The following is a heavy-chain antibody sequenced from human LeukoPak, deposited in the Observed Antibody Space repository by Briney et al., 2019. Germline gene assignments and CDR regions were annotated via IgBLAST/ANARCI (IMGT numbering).Heavy chain of an antibody. CDR1: GGSISSNNW. CDR2: IYHSGSP. CDR3: ARDHLVRGTTR. D-gene: IGHD3-10*01. V-gene: IGHV4-4*02. Sequence: PSETLSLTCAVSGGSISSNNWWGWVRQPPGKGLEWIGEIYHSGSPNYNPSLKSRVTISVDKSRNHFSLSLSSVTAADTAVYYCARDHLVRGTTRWGQGTLVTVSS. J-gene: IGHJ4*02.